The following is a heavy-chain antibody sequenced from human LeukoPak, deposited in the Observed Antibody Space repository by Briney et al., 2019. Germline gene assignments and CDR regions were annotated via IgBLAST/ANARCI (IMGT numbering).Heavy chain of an antibody. D-gene: IGHD6-19*01. Sequence: SETLSLTCTVFGGSISSSRYYWSWIRQPPGKGLEWIGEINHSGSTNYNPSLKSRVTISVDTSKNQFSLKLSSVTAADTAVYYCARGSGGWGSSDYWGQGTLVTVSS. CDR2: INHSGST. V-gene: IGHV4-39*07. CDR1: GGSISSSRYY. J-gene: IGHJ4*02. CDR3: ARGSGGWGSSDY.